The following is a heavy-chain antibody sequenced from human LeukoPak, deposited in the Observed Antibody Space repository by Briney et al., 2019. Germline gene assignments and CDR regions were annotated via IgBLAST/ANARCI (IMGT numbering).Heavy chain of an antibody. Sequence: ASVKVSCKASGYIFTGYYMHWVRQAPGQGLEWMGWINPNNGGPKYAQKFEGRVIMTRDTSSTVYLEVRRLRSDDTAIYFCARDAQFTVVVPAAKLNYMDVWGTGTTVTVSS. D-gene: IGHD2-2*01. CDR1: GYIFTGYY. CDR2: INPNNGGP. CDR3: ARDAQFTVVVPAAKLNYMDV. V-gene: IGHV1-2*02. J-gene: IGHJ6*03.